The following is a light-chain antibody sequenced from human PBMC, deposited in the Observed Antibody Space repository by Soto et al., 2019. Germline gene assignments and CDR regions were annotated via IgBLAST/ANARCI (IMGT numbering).Light chain of an antibody. CDR3: SSYRTSNTRQIV. Sequence: QSELTQPASVPGSPGQSITISCTGTSSDVGGYNYVSWYQHHPGKAPKLMIYDVSNRPSGVSNRFSGSKSGNTASLSISGLQPEDEADYYCSSYRTSNTRQIVCGTGTKVTVL. V-gene: IGLV2-14*03. CDR2: DVS. J-gene: IGLJ1*01. CDR1: SSDVGGYNY.